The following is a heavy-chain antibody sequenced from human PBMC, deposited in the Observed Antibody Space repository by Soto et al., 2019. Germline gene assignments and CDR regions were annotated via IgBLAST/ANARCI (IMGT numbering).Heavy chain of an antibody. D-gene: IGHD3-22*01. Sequence: GGSLRLSCAASGFTFSSYAMHWVRQAPGKGLEWVAVISYDGSNKYYADSVKGRFTISRDNSKNTLYLQMNSLRAEDTAVYYCARGGTMIVVVITTFVYWGQGTLVTVSS. CDR1: GFTFSSYA. J-gene: IGHJ4*02. CDR3: ARGGTMIVVVITTFVY. V-gene: IGHV3-30-3*01. CDR2: ISYDGSNK.